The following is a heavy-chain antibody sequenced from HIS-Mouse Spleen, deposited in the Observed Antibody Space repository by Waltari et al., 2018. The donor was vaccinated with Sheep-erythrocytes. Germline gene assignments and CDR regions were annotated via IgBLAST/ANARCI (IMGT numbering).Heavy chain of an antibody. D-gene: IGHD2-21*02. CDR3: ARDLSSCGGDCYPHDAFDI. Sequence: VANIKQDGSEKYYVDSVKGRFTISRDNAKNSLYLQMNSLRAEDTAVYYCARDLSSCGGDCYPHDAFDIWGQGTMVTVSS. J-gene: IGHJ3*02. CDR2: IKQDGSEK. V-gene: IGHV3-7*01.